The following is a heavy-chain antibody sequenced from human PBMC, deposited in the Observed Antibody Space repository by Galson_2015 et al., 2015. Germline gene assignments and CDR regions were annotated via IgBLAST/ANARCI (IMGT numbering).Heavy chain of an antibody. D-gene: IGHD2-21*02. CDR2: VSFDGSKK. Sequence: SLRLSCAASGSGFSNYAIHWVRQAPGKGLEWVAIVSFDGSKKYYADSVKGQFTISRDNSKNTLSLQMDSLRAEDTAMYYCARDRIDVTATGHWYFDLWGRGTLVTVSS. J-gene: IGHJ2*01. CDR1: GSGFSNYA. V-gene: IGHV3-30*01. CDR3: ARDRIDVTATGHWYFDL.